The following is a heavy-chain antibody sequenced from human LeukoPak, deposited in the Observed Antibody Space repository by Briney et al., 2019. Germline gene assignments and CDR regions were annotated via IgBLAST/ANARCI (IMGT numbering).Heavy chain of an antibody. CDR3: PTGHIYGYDY. V-gene: IGHV3-74*01. CDR2: VKGDGRTT. Sequence: GGSLRLSCAASGLTFSDFWMHWVRQPPGKGLVWVALVKGDGRTTIYADSVKGRFTISRDNAKNTLYLQMNSLRADDSGVYYCPTGHIYGYDYWGQGVLVTVSS. J-gene: IGHJ4*02. D-gene: IGHD5-18*01. CDR1: GLTFSDFW.